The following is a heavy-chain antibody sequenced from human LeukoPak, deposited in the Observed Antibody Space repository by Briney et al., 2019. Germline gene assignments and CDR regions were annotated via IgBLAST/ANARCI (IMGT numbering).Heavy chain of an antibody. Sequence: GGSLRLSCAASGFTFDDYAMHWVRQAPGKGLEWVSGISWNSGSKGYADSVKGRFTISRDNAKNSLYLQMNSLRAEDTALYYCAKSKLGIITEYFDYWGQGTLVTVSS. V-gene: IGHV3-9*01. CDR2: ISWNSGSK. CDR1: GFTFDDYA. D-gene: IGHD7-27*01. J-gene: IGHJ4*02. CDR3: AKSKLGIITEYFDY.